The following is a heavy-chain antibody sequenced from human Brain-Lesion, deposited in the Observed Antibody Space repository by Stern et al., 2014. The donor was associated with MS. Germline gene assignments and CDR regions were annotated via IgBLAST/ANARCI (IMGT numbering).Heavy chain of an antibody. V-gene: IGHV4-30-4*01. D-gene: IGHD3-22*01. Sequence: VQLVESGPGLVKPSQTLSLTCNGSGDSISSGDNYWSWLRQSPGKGLEWIGYIYYIGSTFYNPSLKSRVTISVDTSQNQFSLRLSSVTAADTAVYYCARGESSRYYYYFDYWGQGTLVTVSS. J-gene: IGHJ4*02. CDR3: ARGESSRYYYYFDY. CDR2: IYYIGST. CDR1: GDSISSGDNY.